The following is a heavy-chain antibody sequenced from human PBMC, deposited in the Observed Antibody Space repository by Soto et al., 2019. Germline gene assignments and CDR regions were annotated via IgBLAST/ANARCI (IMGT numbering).Heavy chain of an antibody. V-gene: IGHV4-31*03. J-gene: IGHJ3*02. D-gene: IGHD5-12*01. CDR3: ARARLRAVYAFDI. CDR1: GCSVSSGAYY. Sequence: SETLSLTCTVSGCSVSSGAYYWTWIRQRTGQGLEWIGYIYYGGSTYYSPSLKSRLSISLDTSKNQFSLRLSSVTAADTAMYYCARARLRAVYAFDIWGQGTMVTVSS. CDR2: IYYGGST.